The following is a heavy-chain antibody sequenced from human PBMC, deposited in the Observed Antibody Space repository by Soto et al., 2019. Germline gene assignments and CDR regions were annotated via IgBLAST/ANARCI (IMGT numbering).Heavy chain of an antibody. V-gene: IGHV1-69*12. CDR2: IIPMFGTA. CDR1: GGTFSTDS. Sequence: QVQLVQSGAAVKKAGSSVKVSCKASGGTFSTDSISWVRQAPGQGLEWMGGIIPMFGTANNAQKFQGRVTITADESTSTAYMELSSLRSEDTAVYFCAREIDGYYGMDVWGQGTTVTVAS. CDR3: AREIDGYYGMDV. J-gene: IGHJ6*02.